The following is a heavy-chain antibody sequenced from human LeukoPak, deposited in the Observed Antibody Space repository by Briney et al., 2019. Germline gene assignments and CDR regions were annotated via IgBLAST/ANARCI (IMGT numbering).Heavy chain of an antibody. J-gene: IGHJ4*02. CDR1: GSTFSTYW. CDR2: INTDGSST. Sequence: PGGSLRLSCAASGSTFSTYWMHWVRQGPGKGLVWVSRINTDGSSTSYADSVKGRFTISRDNAENTLYLQMNSLRAEDTAVYYCARAPSGYFDYWGQGTLVTVSS. D-gene: IGHD1-26*01. CDR3: ARAPSGYFDY. V-gene: IGHV3-74*01.